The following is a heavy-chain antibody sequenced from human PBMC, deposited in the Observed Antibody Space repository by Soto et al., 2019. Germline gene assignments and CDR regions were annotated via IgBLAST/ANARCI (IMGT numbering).Heavy chain of an antibody. V-gene: IGHV3-9*01. CDR3: VKDTSDRVPGNYFDF. CDR1: GFTFGDYA. Sequence: HPGGSLRLSCAASGFTFGDYAMHWVRQAPGKGLEWVSGISWNSGTIAYADSVKGRFTISRDNAKNSLYLQMNSLRGEDTALYYCVKDTSDRVPGNYFDFWGKGTLVTVSS. CDR2: ISWNSGTI. J-gene: IGHJ4*02. D-gene: IGHD2-21*01.